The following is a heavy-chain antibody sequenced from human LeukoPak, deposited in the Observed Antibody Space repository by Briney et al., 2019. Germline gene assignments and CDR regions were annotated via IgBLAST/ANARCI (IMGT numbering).Heavy chain of an antibody. V-gene: IGHV4-34*01. CDR3: ARGSTAAAGTGVWFDP. D-gene: IGHD6-13*01. J-gene: IGHJ5*02. CDR2: INHSGST. Sequence: SETLSLTCAVYGGSFSGYYWSWIRQPPGKGLQWIGEINHSGSTNYNPSLKSRVTIPVDTSKNQFSLKLSSVTAADTAVYYCARGSTAAAGTGVWFDPWGQGTLVTVSS. CDR1: GGSFSGYY.